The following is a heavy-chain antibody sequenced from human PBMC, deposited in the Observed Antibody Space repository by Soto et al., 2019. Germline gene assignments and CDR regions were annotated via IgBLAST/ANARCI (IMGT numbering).Heavy chain of an antibody. J-gene: IGHJ3*02. CDR1: GFTVSSNY. CDR2: IDSGGST. CDR3: ARGAMIRAGDAFDI. D-gene: IGHD3-22*01. V-gene: IGHV3-53*01. Sequence: EVQLVESGGGLIQPGGSLRLSCAASGFTVSSNYMSWVRQAPGKGLEWVSVIDSGGSTYYADSVKGRFTISRDNSKNTLYLQMNSLRGEDTAVYYCARGAMIRAGDAFDIWGQGTMVTVSS.